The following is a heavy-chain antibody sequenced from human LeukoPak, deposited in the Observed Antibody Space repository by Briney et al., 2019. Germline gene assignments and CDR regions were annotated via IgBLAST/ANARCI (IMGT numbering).Heavy chain of an antibody. V-gene: IGHV4-30-4*01. CDR1: GGSISSGDYY. Sequence: SETLSLTCTDSGGSISSGDYYWSWIRQPPGKGLEWIAYMYYSGSTYYNPSLKSRVTMSADTSKNQLSLKLSSVTAADTAVYYCARPYYYDSRIDPWGQGILVTVSS. D-gene: IGHD3-22*01. CDR2: MYYSGST. J-gene: IGHJ5*02. CDR3: ARPYYYDSRIDP.